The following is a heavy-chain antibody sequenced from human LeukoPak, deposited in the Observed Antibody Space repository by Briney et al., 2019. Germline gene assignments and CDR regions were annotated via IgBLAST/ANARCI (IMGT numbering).Heavy chain of an antibody. V-gene: IGHV4-30-2*01. CDR2: IYHSGST. J-gene: IGHJ6*03. CDR3: ARVPEIAARESYYYYMDV. D-gene: IGHD6-6*01. Sequence: PSETLSLTCTVSGGSISSGGYYWSWIRQPPGKGLEWIGYIYHSGSTYYNPSLKSRVTISVDRSKNQFSLKLSSVTAADTAVYYCARVPEIAARESYYYYMDVWGKGTTVTVSS. CDR1: GGSISSGGYY.